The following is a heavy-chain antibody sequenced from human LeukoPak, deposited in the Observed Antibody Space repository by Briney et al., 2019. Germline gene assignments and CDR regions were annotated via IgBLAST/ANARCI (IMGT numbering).Heavy chain of an antibody. J-gene: IGHJ4*02. CDR3: ARIYGSGSYVDY. D-gene: IGHD3-10*01. V-gene: IGHV4-59*01. CDR1: GGSISSYY. Sequence: PSETLSLTCTVSGGSISSYYWGWIRQPPGKGLEWIGYIYYSGRINYNPSLKSRVTISVDTSKNQFSLKLSSVTAADTAVYYCARIYGSGSYVDYWGQGTLVTVSS. CDR2: IYYSGRI.